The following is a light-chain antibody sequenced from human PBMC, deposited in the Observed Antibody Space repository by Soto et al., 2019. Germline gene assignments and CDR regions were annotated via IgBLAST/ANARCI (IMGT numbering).Light chain of an antibody. V-gene: IGKV1-5*01. Sequence: DIQMTQSPSTLPASVGDRVTVTCRASQSISSWLAWYQQKPGKAPKLLIYAASTLQSGVPSRFSGSGSGTDFTLTISSLQPEDFATYYCQQLNSYSITFGQGTRLEIK. CDR3: QQLNSYSIT. CDR2: AAS. J-gene: IGKJ5*01. CDR1: QSISSW.